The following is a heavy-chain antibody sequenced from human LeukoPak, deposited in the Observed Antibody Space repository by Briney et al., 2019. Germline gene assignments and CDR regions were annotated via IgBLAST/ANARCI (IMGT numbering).Heavy chain of an antibody. J-gene: IGHJ5*02. CDR3: ARDTPHIDNWNYPRWFDP. CDR2: IIPIFGTA. Sequence: GSSVKVSCKASGGTFSSYAIGWVRQAPGQGLEWMGGIIPIFGTANYAQKFQGRVTITTDESTSTAYMELSSLRSEDTAVYYRARDTPHIDNWNYPRWFDPWGQGTLVTVSS. V-gene: IGHV1-69*05. D-gene: IGHD1-7*01. CDR1: GGTFSSYA.